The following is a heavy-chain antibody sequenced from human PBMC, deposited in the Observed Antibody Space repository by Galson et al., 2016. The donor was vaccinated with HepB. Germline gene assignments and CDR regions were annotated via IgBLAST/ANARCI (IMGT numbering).Heavy chain of an antibody. V-gene: IGHV3-30*18. CDR1: GFTFSSYG. CDR2: ISYDGSNK. D-gene: IGHD6-19*01. Sequence: LRLSCAVSGFTFSSYGIHWVRQAPGKGLEWVAVISYDGSNKYYADSVKGRFTISRDNSKNTLYLQMNSLRAEDTAMYYCAKSPHSSGWGHVDPWGQGTLVIVSS. CDR3: AKSPHSSGWGHVDP. J-gene: IGHJ5*02.